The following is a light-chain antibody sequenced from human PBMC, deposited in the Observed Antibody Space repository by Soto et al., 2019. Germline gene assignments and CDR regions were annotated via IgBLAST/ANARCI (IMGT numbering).Light chain of an antibody. Sequence: QSALTQPASVSGSPGQSITISCTGTSSDVGGYDYVSWYQQHPGKAPKLMLYEVSNRPSGVSNRFSGSKSGNTASLTISGLQAEDEADYYCSSYRSSVTYVFGTGTKLTVL. J-gene: IGLJ1*01. CDR2: EVS. CDR1: SSDVGGYDY. V-gene: IGLV2-14*01. CDR3: SSYRSSVTYV.